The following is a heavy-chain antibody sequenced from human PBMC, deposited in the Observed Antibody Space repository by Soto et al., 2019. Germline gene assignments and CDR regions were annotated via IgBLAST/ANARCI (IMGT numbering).Heavy chain of an antibody. CDR2: IYYSGST. V-gene: IGHV4-59*08. J-gene: IGHJ4*02. CDR1: GGSISSYY. Sequence: QVQLQESGPGLVKPSETLSLTCTVSGGSISSYYWSWIRQPPGKGLEWIGYIYYSGSTNYNPSLKSRVTISVDTSKNQFSLKLSSMTAADTAVYYCARYRRQWLRGPGEYYFDYWGQGTLVTVSS. D-gene: IGHD6-19*01. CDR3: ARYRRQWLRGPGEYYFDY.